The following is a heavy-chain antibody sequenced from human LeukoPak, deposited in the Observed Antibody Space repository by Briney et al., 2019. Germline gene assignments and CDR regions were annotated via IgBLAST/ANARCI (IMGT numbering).Heavy chain of an antibody. V-gene: IGHV4-59*01. D-gene: IGHD1-1*01. J-gene: IGHJ3*02. Sequence: XYYSGSTNYNPSLKSRVTISVDTSKNQFSLKLSSVTAADTAVYYCARAWAGWVGTTFYAFDIWGQGTMVTVSS. CDR2: XYYSGST. CDR3: ARAWAGWVGTTFYAFDI.